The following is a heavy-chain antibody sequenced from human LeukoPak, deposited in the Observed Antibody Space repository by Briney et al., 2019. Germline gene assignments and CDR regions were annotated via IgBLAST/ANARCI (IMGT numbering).Heavy chain of an antibody. J-gene: IGHJ4*02. CDR1: GGSISSYY. CDR3: ARTYYYDSSGYYYFDY. D-gene: IGHD3-22*01. Sequence: PSETLSLTCTVSGGSISSYYWSWIRQPAGKGLEWIGRIYTSGSTNYNPSLKSRVTMSVDTSKNQFSLNQSSVTAADTAVYYCARTYYYDSSGYYYFDYWGQGTLVTVSS. CDR2: IYTSGST. V-gene: IGHV4-4*07.